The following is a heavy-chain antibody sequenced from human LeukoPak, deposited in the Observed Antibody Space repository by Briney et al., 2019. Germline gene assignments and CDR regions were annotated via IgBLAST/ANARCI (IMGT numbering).Heavy chain of an antibody. CDR2: IYYTGNT. D-gene: IGHD6-19*01. CDR3: ARLKYSSGWYPFDY. J-gene: IGHJ4*02. V-gene: IGHV4-59*08. Sequence: PSETLSLTCTVSGGSISSYDWRWIRQPPGKGLEWIGYIYYTGNTNYNPSLNSRVTISLDTSKNQFSLKLSSVTAADTAVYYCARLKYSSGWYPFDYWGQETLVTVSS. CDR1: GGSISSYD.